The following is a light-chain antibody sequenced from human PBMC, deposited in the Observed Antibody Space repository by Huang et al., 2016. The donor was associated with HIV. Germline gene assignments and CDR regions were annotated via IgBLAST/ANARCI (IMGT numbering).Light chain of an antibody. J-gene: IGKJ2*01. Sequence: EIVLTQSPGTLSLSPGERATLSCRASQSVKSNYLAWYQKKPGQAPRLLIYGASSRATGIPDRFSGRGSETDFTRTIGSLEPEDFAVYYCHQYGGSPGNFGQGTKVEIK. CDR2: GAS. V-gene: IGKV3-20*01. CDR3: HQYGGSPGN. CDR1: QSVKSNY.